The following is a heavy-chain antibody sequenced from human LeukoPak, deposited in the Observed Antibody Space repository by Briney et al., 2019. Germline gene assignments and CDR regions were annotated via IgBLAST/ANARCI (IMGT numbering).Heavy chain of an antibody. V-gene: IGHV1-46*01. CDR2: INPNGGDT. CDR3: ARDLVGATPYFDY. D-gene: IGHD1-26*01. Sequence: ASVKVSCKASGYTFTSYYLHWVRQAPGQGLEWMGIINPNGGDTGYAQRFQGRVTMTRDMSTSTVYMELSSLRSEDTAVYYCARDLVGATPYFDYWGQGTLVTVSS. CDR1: GYTFTSYY. J-gene: IGHJ4*02.